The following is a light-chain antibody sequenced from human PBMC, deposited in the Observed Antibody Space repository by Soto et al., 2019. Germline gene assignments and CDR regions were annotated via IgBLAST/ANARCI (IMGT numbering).Light chain of an antibody. CDR2: GNS. CDR3: QSYDNSLSGSWV. J-gene: IGLJ3*02. Sequence: QAVVTQPPSVSGAPGQRVTISCTGSSSNIGAGFDVHWYHQIAGTAPKLLIYGNSNRPSGVPDRFSGSKSGTSASLAINGLQAEDEAHHYCQSYDNSLSGSWVFGGGTKLTVL. CDR1: SSNIGAGFD. V-gene: IGLV1-40*01.